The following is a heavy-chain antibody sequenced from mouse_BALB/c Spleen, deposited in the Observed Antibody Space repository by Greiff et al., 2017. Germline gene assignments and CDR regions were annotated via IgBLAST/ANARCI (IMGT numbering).Heavy chain of an antibody. D-gene: IGHD2-1*01. Sequence: EVKVVESGGGLVQPGGSRKLSCAASGFTFSSFGMHWVRQAPEKGLEWVAYLSSGSSTIYYADTVKGRFTISRDNPKNTLFLQMTSLRSEDTAMYYCARGDYGNYAPYAMDYWGQGTSVTVSS. J-gene: IGHJ4*01. CDR1: GFTFSSFG. V-gene: IGHV5-17*02. CDR3: ARGDYGNYAPYAMDY. CDR2: LSSGSSTI.